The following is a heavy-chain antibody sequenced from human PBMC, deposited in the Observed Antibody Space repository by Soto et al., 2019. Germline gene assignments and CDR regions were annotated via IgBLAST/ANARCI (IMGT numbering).Heavy chain of an antibody. J-gene: IGHJ4*02. CDR1: GYTLTELS. CDR3: ARSAVSPSGGLIGPFDY. CDR2: FDPEDGDA. Sequence: ALVKVSCKVSGYTLTELSMHWVRQAPGKGLEWMGGFDPEDGDAIYAQKFQGRVTMTEDTSTSTAYMELSSLRSEDTAIYYCARSAVSPSGGLIGPFDYWGQGNLVTVSS. V-gene: IGHV1-24*01. D-gene: IGHD3-16*02.